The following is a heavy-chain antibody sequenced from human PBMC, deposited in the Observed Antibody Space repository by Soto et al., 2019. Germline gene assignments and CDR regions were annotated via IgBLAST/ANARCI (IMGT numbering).Heavy chain of an antibody. V-gene: IGHV1-3*01. J-gene: IGHJ3*02. D-gene: IGHD1-26*01. Sequence: QVQLVQSGAEVKKPGASVKVSCKASGYTFTSYAMHWVRQAPGQRLEWMGWINAGYGNTKYSQKFQGRVTITRDTSASTAYMELSSLRSEDTAVYYCARDGTSGSYGPNAFDIWGQGTMVTVSS. CDR1: GYTFTSYA. CDR3: ARDGTSGSYGPNAFDI. CDR2: INAGYGNT.